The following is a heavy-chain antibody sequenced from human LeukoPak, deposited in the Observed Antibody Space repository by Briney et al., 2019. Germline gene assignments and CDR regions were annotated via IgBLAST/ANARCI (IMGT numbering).Heavy chain of an antibody. CDR1: GYTFTGYY. CDR3: ARGGYSYYYYYYSMDV. D-gene: IGHD5-18*01. CDR2: INPNSGGT. Sequence: ASVKVSCKASGYTFTGYYMHWVRQAPGQGLEWMGRINPNSGGTNYAQKFQGRVTMTRDTSISTAYMELSRLRSDDTAVYYCARGGYSYYYYYYSMDVWGQGTTVTVSS. V-gene: IGHV1-2*06. J-gene: IGHJ6*02.